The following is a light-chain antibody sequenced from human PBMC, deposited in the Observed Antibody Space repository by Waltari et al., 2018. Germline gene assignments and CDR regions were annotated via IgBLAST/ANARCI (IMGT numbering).Light chain of an antibody. J-gene: IGLJ3*02. V-gene: IGLV2-18*02. CDR2: EVT. CDR1: SSDIGSYKT. Sequence: QSALTQPPSVSGSPGQSVTISCPGTSSDIGSYKTASWYQQSPGTAPKLMIYEVTNRPSGVPDRFSGSKSANTASLTISGLQVEDEADYYCNSFTSSNTWVFGGGTRLTVL. CDR3: NSFTSSNTWV.